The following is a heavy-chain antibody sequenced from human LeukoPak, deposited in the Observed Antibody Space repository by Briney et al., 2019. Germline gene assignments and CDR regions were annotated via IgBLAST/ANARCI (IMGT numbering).Heavy chain of an antibody. V-gene: IGHV4-39*07. CDR2: IYYSGST. CDR3: ARDLMSGRTKDAFDI. CDR1: GGSISSSSYY. D-gene: IGHD2-8*01. J-gene: IGHJ3*02. Sequence: SETLSLTCTVSGGSISSSSYYWGWIRQPPGKGLEWIGSIYYSGSTYYNPSLKSRATISVDTSKNQFSLKLSSVTAADTAVYYCARDLMSGRTKDAFDIWGQGTMVTVSS.